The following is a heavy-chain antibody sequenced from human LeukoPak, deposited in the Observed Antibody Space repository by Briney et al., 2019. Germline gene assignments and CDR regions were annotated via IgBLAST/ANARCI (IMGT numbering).Heavy chain of an antibody. V-gene: IGHV1-18*01. D-gene: IGHD2-15*01. J-gene: IGHJ4*02. Sequence: ASVKVSCKASGGTFSSYAISWVRQAPGQGLEWMGWINTYSGDTNYAQKLQGRVTMTTDTSTSTAYMELRSLRSDDTAVYYCARAVVVAATHFDYWGQGTLVTVSS. CDR1: GGTFSSYA. CDR3: ARAVVVAATHFDY. CDR2: INTYSGDT.